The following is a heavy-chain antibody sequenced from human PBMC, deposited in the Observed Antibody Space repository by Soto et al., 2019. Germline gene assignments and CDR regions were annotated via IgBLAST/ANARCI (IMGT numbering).Heavy chain of an antibody. CDR3: ARDRWGFVDF. Sequence: PSQTLSLTCVISGDSVSSNTGAWDWIRQSPSRGLEWLARTYYRSKWSYDYAVSLKSRITINPDSSKNQFSLQLSSVTPEDTAVYYCARDRWGFVDFWGKGALVTVSS. V-gene: IGHV6-1*01. CDR1: GDSVSSNTGA. D-gene: IGHD3-16*01. CDR2: TYYRSKWSY. J-gene: IGHJ4*02.